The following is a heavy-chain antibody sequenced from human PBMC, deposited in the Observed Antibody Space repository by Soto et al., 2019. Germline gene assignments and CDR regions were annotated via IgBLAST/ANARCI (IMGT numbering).Heavy chain of an antibody. CDR1: GYTFTSYA. CDR2: INAGNGNT. D-gene: IGHD5-18*01. CDR3: ARDRTALNWFDP. Sequence: QVQLVQSGAEVKKPGASVKVSCKASGYTFTSYAMHWVRQAPGHRLEWMGWINAGNGNTKYSQKFQGRVTITRDTSASTDYMELSSLRSEDTAVYYCARDRTALNWFDPWGQGTLVTVSS. J-gene: IGHJ5*02. V-gene: IGHV1-3*01.